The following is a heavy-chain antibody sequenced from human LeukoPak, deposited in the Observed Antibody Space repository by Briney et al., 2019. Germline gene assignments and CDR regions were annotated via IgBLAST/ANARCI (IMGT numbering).Heavy chain of an antibody. Sequence: PGGSLRLSCAASEFTFSLYAMNWVRQAPGKGLEWISYINDVSADIHYADSVKGRFTISKDNAKNSLYLEMSSLRAEDTAVYYCARDRGSWSSDYWGQGTLVTVSS. D-gene: IGHD3-10*01. CDR2: INDVSADI. V-gene: IGHV3-21*05. CDR1: EFTFSLYA. CDR3: ARDRGSWSSDY. J-gene: IGHJ4*02.